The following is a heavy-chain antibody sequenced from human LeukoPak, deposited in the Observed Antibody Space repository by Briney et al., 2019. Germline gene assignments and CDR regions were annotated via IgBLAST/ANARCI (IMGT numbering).Heavy chain of an antibody. J-gene: IGHJ6*03. CDR2: IIPIFGTA. V-gene: IGHV1-69*06. D-gene: IGHD6-19*01. CDR3: ARGGGSIAVDRTAYYYYYMDV. Sequence: SVKVSCKASGGTFSSYAISWVRQAPGQGLEWMGGIIPIFGTANYAQKFQGRVTITADKSTSTAYMELSSLRSEDTAVYYCARGGGSIAVDRTAYYYYYMDVWGKGTTVTVSS. CDR1: GGTFSSYA.